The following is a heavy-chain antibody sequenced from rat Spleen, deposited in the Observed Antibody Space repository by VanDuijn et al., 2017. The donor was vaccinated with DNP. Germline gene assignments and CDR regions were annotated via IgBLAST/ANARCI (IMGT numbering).Heavy chain of an antibody. CDR1: GFIFSNYG. CDR2: ISTSGGTT. CDR3: TTDFERGY. D-gene: IGHD1-11*01. V-gene: IGHV5-27*01. J-gene: IGHJ2*01. Sequence: EVQLVESGGGLVQPGGSLRLSCAASGFIFSNYGMAWVRQAPKKSLEWVATISTSGGTTYYRDSVKGRFTISRDNAKSTLYLQMDSLRSEDTATFYCTTDFERGYWGQGVMVTVSS.